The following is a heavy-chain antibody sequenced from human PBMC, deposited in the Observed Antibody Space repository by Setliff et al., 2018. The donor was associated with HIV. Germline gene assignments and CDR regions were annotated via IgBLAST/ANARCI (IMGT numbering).Heavy chain of an antibody. CDR1: GHTFTNYD. J-gene: IGHJ6*02. CDR2: MNPNSGVS. D-gene: IGHD3-10*01. CDR3: ARGKGVGGVIITGGLDV. V-gene: IGHV1-8*01. Sequence: ASVKVSCKPPGHTFTNYDIHWMRRAPGQGLEWMGWMNPNSGVSGYALRFHDRVTMTRDTSITTLYMELGSLTSEDTAVYYCARGKGVGGVIITGGLDVWGQGTTVTVS.